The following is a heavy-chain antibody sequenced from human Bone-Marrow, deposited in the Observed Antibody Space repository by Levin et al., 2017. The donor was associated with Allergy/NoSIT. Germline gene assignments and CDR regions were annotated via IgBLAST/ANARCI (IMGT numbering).Heavy chain of an antibody. J-gene: IGHJ4*02. CDR1: EDTFSKYP. V-gene: IGHV1-69*01. D-gene: IGHD6-19*01. Sequence: KPGGSLRLSCKASEDTFSKYPLSWVRQAPGQGLEWMGGIIPIFGPANYAQKFQGRVTITADESTSTVYMEMSSLTSQDTAVYYCARGGRGIMVAGSEFDYWGQGTLVTVSS. CDR2: IIPIFGPA. CDR3: ARGGRGIMVAGSEFDY.